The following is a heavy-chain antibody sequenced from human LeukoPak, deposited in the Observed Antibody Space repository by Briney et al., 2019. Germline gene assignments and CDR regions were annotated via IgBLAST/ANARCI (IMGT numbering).Heavy chain of an antibody. Sequence: GASVKVSCKASGYTFTDYFIHWVRQAPGQGLEWMGWINPKNGDTKYAQSFQGRVTMTRDTSINTVYMELRRLRSDDTAVYYCARDGGGYYNDKSGYYAFDVWGQGTVVTVSS. J-gene: IGHJ3*01. D-gene: IGHD3-22*01. CDR1: GYTFTDYF. V-gene: IGHV1-2*02. CDR2: INPKNGDT. CDR3: ARDGGGYYNDKSGYYAFDV.